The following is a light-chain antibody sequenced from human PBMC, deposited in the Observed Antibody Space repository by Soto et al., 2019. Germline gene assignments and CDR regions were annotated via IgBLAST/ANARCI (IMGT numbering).Light chain of an antibody. CDR3: QQYNNWPPWT. Sequence: EIVMTQSPATLSVSPGERATLSCRASQSVSSNLAWYQQKPGQAPRLLIYGASTRATGIPARFSGSGSGTEFTLTISSLQSADFAVYYWQQYNNWPPWTFGHVTKVDIK. CDR2: GAS. V-gene: IGKV3-15*01. J-gene: IGKJ1*01. CDR1: QSVSSN.